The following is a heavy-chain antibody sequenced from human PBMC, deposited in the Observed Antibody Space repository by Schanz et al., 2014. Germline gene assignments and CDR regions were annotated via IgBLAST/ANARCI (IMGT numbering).Heavy chain of an antibody. D-gene: IGHD2-21*02. Sequence: EVQVVESGGGLVQPGGSLRLSCVASGFTFFGSFAMSWVRQAPGKGLEWVSITYSGGSTYYADSVKGRFTISRDNSKNTLYLLMNSLRAEDTAVYYCARPSDSSWYMDVWGKGTTVTVSS. CDR3: ARPSDSSWYMDV. J-gene: IGHJ6*03. CDR2: TYSGGST. CDR1: GFTFFGSFA. V-gene: IGHV3-66*01.